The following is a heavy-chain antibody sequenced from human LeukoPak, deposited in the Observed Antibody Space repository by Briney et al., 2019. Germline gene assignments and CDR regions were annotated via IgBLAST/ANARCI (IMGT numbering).Heavy chain of an antibody. Sequence: PSQTLSLTCTVSGGSISSGSYYWSWIRQPAGKGLEWIGRIYTSGSTNYNPSHKSRVTISVDTSKNQFSLKLSSVTAADTAVYYCASREGSGYWGQGTLVTVSS. CDR1: GGSISSGSYY. J-gene: IGHJ4*02. CDR3: ASREGSGY. V-gene: IGHV4-61*02. CDR2: IYTSGST. D-gene: IGHD3-10*01.